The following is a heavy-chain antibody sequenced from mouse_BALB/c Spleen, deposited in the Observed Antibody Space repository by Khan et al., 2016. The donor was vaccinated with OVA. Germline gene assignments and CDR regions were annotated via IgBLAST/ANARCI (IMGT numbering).Heavy chain of an antibody. J-gene: IGHJ3*01. Sequence: QVQLQQSGAELARPGASVKLSCKASGYTFTAYYIHWVKQRTGQGLEWIREIYPGSGNTYYTEKFKNKATLTADTSASSSFMQLNRLTSEDSSVYFCTISGIVSFAYWGQGTLVTVSA. V-gene: IGHV1-77*01. CDR3: TISGIVSFAY. CDR1: GYTFTAYY. D-gene: IGHD3-1*01. CDR2: IYPGSGNT.